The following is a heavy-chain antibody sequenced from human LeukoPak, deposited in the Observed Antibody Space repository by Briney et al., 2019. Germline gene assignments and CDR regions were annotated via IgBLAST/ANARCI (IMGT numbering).Heavy chain of an antibody. CDR2: MNQDGSAK. CDR1: GFTFSDSW. J-gene: IGHJ6*02. D-gene: IGHD3-16*01. CDR3: ATYTHWVAGDV. Sequence: GGSLRLSCAASGFTFSDSWMSWVRQAPGKGLEWVANMNQDGSAKDNVDSVKGRFTTSRDNARNSLYLQMSSLRAEDTAVYYCATYTHWVAGDVWGQGTTVTVSS. V-gene: IGHV3-7*01.